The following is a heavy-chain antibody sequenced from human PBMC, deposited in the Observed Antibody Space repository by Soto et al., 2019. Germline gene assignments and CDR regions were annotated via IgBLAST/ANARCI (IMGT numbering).Heavy chain of an antibody. Sequence: QVQLVESGGGLVKPGGSLRLSCAASGFRFSDYYMSWIRQAPGKGLEWVSYISSSSTYTEYADSVKGRFTISRDNAKNSLYLQVNSLRAEDAALYYCVRVRRQQPTQGVDYWGQGPLVTVSS. CDR2: ISSSSTYT. V-gene: IGHV3-11*05. J-gene: IGHJ4*02. D-gene: IGHD6-13*01. CDR3: VRVRRQQPTQGVDY. CDR1: GFRFSDYY.